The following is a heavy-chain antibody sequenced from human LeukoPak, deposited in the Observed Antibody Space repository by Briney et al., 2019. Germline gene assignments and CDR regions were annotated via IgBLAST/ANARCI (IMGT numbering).Heavy chain of an antibody. Sequence: GGSLRLSCAASGFTFSSYAMHWVRQAPGKGLEWVAVISYDGSNKYYADSVKGRFTISRDNSKNTLYLQMNSLRAEDTAVYYCATDRNSGKYYDYWGQGTLVTVSS. CDR3: ATDRNSGKYYDY. D-gene: IGHD1-26*01. V-gene: IGHV3-30-3*01. CDR2: ISYDGSNK. J-gene: IGHJ4*02. CDR1: GFTFSSYA.